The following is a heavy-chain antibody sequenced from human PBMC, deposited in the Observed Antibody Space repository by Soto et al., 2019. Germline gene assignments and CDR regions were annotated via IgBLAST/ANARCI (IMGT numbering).Heavy chain of an antibody. Sequence: QVQLVQSGAEVKKPGASVKVSCKASGYTFTSYGISWVRQAPGQGLEWMGWISAYNGNKKYAKKFQGRVTMTTDTPTPTAYMELSSLRSEDTAVYYCARDLNLGLAAGWDQGTLVTVTS. V-gene: IGHV1-18*01. J-gene: IGHJ4*02. CDR3: ARDLNLGLAAG. CDR2: ISAYNGNK. CDR1: GYTFTSYG. D-gene: IGHD6-13*01.